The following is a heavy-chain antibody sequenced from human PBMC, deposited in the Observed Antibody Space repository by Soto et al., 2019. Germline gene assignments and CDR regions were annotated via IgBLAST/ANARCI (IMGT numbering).Heavy chain of an antibody. J-gene: IGHJ4*02. V-gene: IGHV3-23*01. CDR2: ISGSGGST. CDR3: ATVNDFWSGYLDY. CDR1: GFTFSSYA. Sequence: EVQLLESGGGLVQPGGSLRLSCAASGFTFSSYAMRWVRQAPGKGLEWVSAISGSGGSTYYADSVKGRFTISRDTSKNTLYLQMNSLRAEDTAVYYCATVNDFWSGYLDYWGRGTLVTVSS. D-gene: IGHD3-3*01.